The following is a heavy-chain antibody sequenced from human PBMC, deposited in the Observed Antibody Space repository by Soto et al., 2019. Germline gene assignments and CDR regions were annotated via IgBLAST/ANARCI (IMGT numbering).Heavy chain of an antibody. Sequence: PSETLSLTCTVSGGSISSYYWSWIRQPPGKGLERIGYIYYSGSTNYNPSLKSRVTISVDTSKNQFSLKRSSVTAADTAVYYCARGSLVVLELPYYYGIDVWGQGTTVTVSS. J-gene: IGHJ6*02. D-gene: IGHD1-7*01. CDR3: ARGSLVVLELPYYYGIDV. CDR2: IYYSGST. CDR1: GGSISSYY. V-gene: IGHV4-59*01.